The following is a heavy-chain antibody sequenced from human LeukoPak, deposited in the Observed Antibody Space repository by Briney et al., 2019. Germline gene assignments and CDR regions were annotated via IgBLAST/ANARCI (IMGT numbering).Heavy chain of an antibody. D-gene: IGHD5-12*01. Sequence: SETLSLTCAVSGGSISSGGYSWSWIRQPPGKGLEWIGYIYHSGSTYYNPSLKSRVTISVDRSKNQFSLKLSSVTAADTAVYYCARCDGDGYNHFWYWGQGTLVTVSS. CDR3: ARCDGDGYNHFWY. J-gene: IGHJ4*02. V-gene: IGHV4-30-2*01. CDR2: IYHSGST. CDR1: GGSISSGGYS.